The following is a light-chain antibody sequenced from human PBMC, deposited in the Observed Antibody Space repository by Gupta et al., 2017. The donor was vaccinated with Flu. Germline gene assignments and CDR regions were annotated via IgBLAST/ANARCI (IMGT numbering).Light chain of an antibody. Sequence: GTLSLSPGERATLSCRASQSVSSSYVAGYQQKTGQAPRLLSEGASSRATGIPDRFSGSGSGTDFTLTISRLEPEDCAGYECQKYGSELWTFGQGTKVEIK. V-gene: IGKV3-20*01. CDR3: QKYGSELWT. CDR2: GAS. CDR1: QSVSSSY. J-gene: IGKJ1*01.